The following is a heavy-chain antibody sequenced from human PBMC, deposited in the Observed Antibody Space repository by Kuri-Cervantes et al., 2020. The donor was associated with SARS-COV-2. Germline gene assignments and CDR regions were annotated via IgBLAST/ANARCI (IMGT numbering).Heavy chain of an antibody. Sequence: GESLKISCAASGFTFDDYGMSWVRQAPGKGLEWVSGINWNGGSTGYADSVKGRFTISRDNAKNSLYLQMNSPRAEDTALYYCARDRSQSSENAFDIWGQGTMVTVSS. CDR1: GFTFDDYG. D-gene: IGHD6-25*01. CDR3: ARDRSQSSENAFDI. CDR2: INWNGGST. V-gene: IGHV3-20*04. J-gene: IGHJ3*02.